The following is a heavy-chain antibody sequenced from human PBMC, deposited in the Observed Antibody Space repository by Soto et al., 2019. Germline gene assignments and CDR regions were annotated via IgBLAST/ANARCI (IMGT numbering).Heavy chain of an antibody. Sequence: GGSLRLSCAASGFTFSNYCMHWVXQAPGKGLEWVAVISYDGTNKYYADSVRGRFTISRDNSKNTLSLQMNSLRTEDTAVYYCTRGGVWGFLEWPYYYAMDVWVQGTTVTVSS. V-gene: IGHV3-30*04. D-gene: IGHD3-3*01. J-gene: IGHJ6*02. CDR2: ISYDGTNK. CDR1: GFTFSNYC. CDR3: TRGGVWGFLEWPYYYAMDV.